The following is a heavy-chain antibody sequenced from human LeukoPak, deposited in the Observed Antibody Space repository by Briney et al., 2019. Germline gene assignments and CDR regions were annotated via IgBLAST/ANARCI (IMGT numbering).Heavy chain of an antibody. Sequence: SQTLSLTCTVSGGSISSGGYFWSWIRQPAGKGLEWIGRFYASGSTNYNPSLQSRVTISVDTSKNQFSLKLTSVTAADTAVYYCARVSVAGHFDYWGQGTLVTVSS. CDR1: GGSISSGGYF. CDR3: ARVSVAGHFDY. CDR2: FYASGST. D-gene: IGHD6-6*01. J-gene: IGHJ4*02. V-gene: IGHV4-61*02.